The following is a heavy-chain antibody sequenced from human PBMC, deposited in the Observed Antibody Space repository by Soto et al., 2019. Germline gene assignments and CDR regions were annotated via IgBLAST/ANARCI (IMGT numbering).Heavy chain of an antibody. J-gene: IGHJ5*02. D-gene: IGHD3-16*01. V-gene: IGHV3-23*01. CDR1: GFTFSSYA. CDR3: AGLFRRGDDPKDWFDP. CDR2: ISGSGGST. Sequence: GGSLRLSCAASGFTFSSYAMSWVRQAPGKGLEWVSAISGSGGSTYYADSVKGRFTISRDNSKNTLYLQMNSLRAEDTAVYYCAGLFRRGDDPKDWFDPWGQGTLVTVSS.